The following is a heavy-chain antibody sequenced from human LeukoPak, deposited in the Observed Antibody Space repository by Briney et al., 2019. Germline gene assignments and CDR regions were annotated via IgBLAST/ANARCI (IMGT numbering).Heavy chain of an antibody. CDR2: ILGSGSSI. Sequence: PGGSLRLSCAASGFSFGGYAMNWVRQAPGKGLEWVSSILGSGSSIYYADSAKGRFTISRDNSKNTLYLQMNSLRAEDTAIYYCAKRYCGSTSCPSPFYFFDYWGQGTLVTVSS. CDR3: AKRYCGSTSCPSPFYFFDY. V-gene: IGHV3-23*01. D-gene: IGHD2-2*01. CDR1: GFSFGGYA. J-gene: IGHJ4*02.